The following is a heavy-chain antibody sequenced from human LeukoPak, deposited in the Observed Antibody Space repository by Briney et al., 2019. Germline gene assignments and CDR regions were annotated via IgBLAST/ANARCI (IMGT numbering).Heavy chain of an antibody. Sequence: ASVKVCCKASGGTFSSYAISWVRQAPGQGLEWMGRIIPILGIADYAQKFQGRVTITADKSTSTAYMELSSLRSEDTAVYYCARAEVLDYGSGSYSMDVWGQGTTVTVSS. D-gene: IGHD3-10*01. V-gene: IGHV1-69*04. J-gene: IGHJ6*02. CDR1: GGTFSSYA. CDR2: IIPILGIA. CDR3: ARAEVLDYGSGSYSMDV.